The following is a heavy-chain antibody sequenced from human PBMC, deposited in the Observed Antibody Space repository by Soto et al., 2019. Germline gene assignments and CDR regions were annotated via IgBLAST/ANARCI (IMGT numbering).Heavy chain of an antibody. D-gene: IGHD1-20*01. V-gene: IGHV3-30*18. J-gene: IGHJ6*02. CDR2: ISYDGSNK. Sequence: QVQLVESGGGVVQPGRSLRLSCAASGFTFSSYGMHWVRQAPGKGLEWVAVISYDGSNKYYADSVKGRFTISRDNSKKTLYLQMNSLRAEDTAVYYCAKVRDNWTGGGGMDVWGQGTTVTVSS. CDR3: AKVRDNWTGGGGMDV. CDR1: GFTFSSYG.